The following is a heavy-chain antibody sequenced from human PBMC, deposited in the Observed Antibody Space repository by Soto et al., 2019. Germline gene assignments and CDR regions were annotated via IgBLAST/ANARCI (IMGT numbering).Heavy chain of an antibody. V-gene: IGHV2-70*11. CDR1: GFSLSTSGMC. CDR3: ARIPSNYDSYYYMDV. J-gene: IGHJ6*03. D-gene: IGHD4-4*01. CDR2: IDWDDDK. Sequence: GSGPTLVNPTQTLTLTCTFSGFSLSTSGMCVSWIRQPPGKALEWLARIDWDDDKYYSTSLKTRLTISKDTSKNQVVLTMTNMDPVDTATYYCARIPSNYDSYYYMDVWGKGTTVTVSS.